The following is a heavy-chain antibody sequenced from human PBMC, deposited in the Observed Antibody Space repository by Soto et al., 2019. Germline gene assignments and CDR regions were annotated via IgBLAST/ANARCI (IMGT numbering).Heavy chain of an antibody. CDR1: GGSISSDRHY. D-gene: IGHD1-7*01. V-gene: IGHV4-39*01. J-gene: IGHJ3*02. CDR3: ARRELELTDNDAFHI. Sequence: QLQLQESGPGLVKPSETLSLICTVSGGSISSDRHYWDWIRQSPEKGLEWIGRIYYSGPTYYNPSLKSRVTISIDRSKNQFSLNLNSVTAADTAVYFCARRELELTDNDAFHIWGQGTKVTVSS. CDR2: IYYSGPT.